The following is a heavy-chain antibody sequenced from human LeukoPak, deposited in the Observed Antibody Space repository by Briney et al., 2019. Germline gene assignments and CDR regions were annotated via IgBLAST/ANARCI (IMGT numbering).Heavy chain of an antibody. CDR2: ISQSGSTI. J-gene: IGHJ5*02. Sequence: GGSLRLSCAASGFTFSNYYMTWIRQAPGKGLEWISYISQSGSTIYYADSVRGRFTISRDNAKNSLYLQMNSLRVEDTAVYYCARSAWGSLSWGQEPRVIVSS. V-gene: IGHV3-11*01. CDR1: GFTFSNYY. D-gene: IGHD7-27*01. CDR3: ARSAWGSLS.